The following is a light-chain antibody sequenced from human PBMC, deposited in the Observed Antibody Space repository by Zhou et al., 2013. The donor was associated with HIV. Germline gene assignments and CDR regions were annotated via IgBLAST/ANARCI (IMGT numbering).Light chain of an antibody. V-gene: IGKV1-27*01. J-gene: IGKJ4*01. CDR2: AAS. Sequence: DIQMTQSPSSLSASVGDRVTITCRASQGTSYYLAWYQQKSGKVPKLLISAASTLQSGVPSRFSGSGSGTDFTLTISSLQPEDVATYYCQKYNMAPLTFGGGTKVEIK. CDR1: QGTSYY. CDR3: QKYNMAPLT.